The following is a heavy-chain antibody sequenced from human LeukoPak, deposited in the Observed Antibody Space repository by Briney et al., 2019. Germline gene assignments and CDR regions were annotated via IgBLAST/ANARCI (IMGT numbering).Heavy chain of an antibody. Sequence: GGSLRLSCAASGFTFSRYSMNWVRQAPGKGLQWVSSISGGSNYIFHADSVKGRFTISRDNAKNSLYLQMNSLRVEDTAVYYCARDRIEYSNSGGDYYSFMDVWGKGTTVTVSS. CDR3: ARDRIEYSNSGGDYYSFMDV. D-gene: IGHD6-6*01. CDR1: GFTFSRYS. CDR2: ISGGSNYI. V-gene: IGHV3-21*01. J-gene: IGHJ6*03.